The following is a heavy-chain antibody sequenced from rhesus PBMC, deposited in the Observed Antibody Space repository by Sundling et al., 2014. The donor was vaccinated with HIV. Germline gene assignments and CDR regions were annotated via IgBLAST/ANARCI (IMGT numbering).Heavy chain of an antibody. J-gene: IGHJ5-1*01. D-gene: IGHD3-3*01. Sequence: QLQLQESGPGLVKPSETLSVTCAVSGGSFSSTYWSWIRQAPGKGLEWIGYMFGSGSQTNYNPSLQSRVTLSVDTSKNQFSLNLSSVTAADTAVYYCARAPYNIWTGYSTGFNLWGPESWSPSPQ. CDR1: GGSFSSTY. CDR3: ARAPYNIWTGYSTGFNL. V-gene: IGHV4-169*01. CDR2: MFGSGSQT.